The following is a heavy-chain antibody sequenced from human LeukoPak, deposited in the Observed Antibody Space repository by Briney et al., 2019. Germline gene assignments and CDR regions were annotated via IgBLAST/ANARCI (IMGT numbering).Heavy chain of an antibody. J-gene: IGHJ4*02. CDR1: GGSISSYY. V-gene: IGHV4-59*01. Sequence: PSETLSLTCTVPGGSISSYYWSWFRQPPGKGLEWVGDIYYSGSTNYNPSLKSRVTMSVDTSKNQFSLKLTSVTAADTAVYFCVRANHFDYWGQGTLVTVSS. CDR3: VRANHFDY. CDR2: IYYSGST.